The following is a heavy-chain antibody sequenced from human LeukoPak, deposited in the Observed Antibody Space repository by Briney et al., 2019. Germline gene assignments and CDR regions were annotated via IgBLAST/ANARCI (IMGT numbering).Heavy chain of an antibody. J-gene: IGHJ3*02. Sequence: SETLSLTCTVSGGSISSSSYYWGWIRQPPGKGLEWIGSIYYSGSTYYNPSLKSRVTISVDTSKNQFSLKLSSVTAADTAVYYCARGYNWNDDYAFDIWGQGTMVTVSS. CDR3: ARGYNWNDDYAFDI. CDR1: GGSISSSSYY. D-gene: IGHD1-1*01. CDR2: IYYSGST. V-gene: IGHV4-39*01.